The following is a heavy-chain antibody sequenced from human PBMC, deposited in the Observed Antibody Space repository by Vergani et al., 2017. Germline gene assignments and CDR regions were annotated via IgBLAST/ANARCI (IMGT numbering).Heavy chain of an antibody. V-gene: IGHV4-59*01. CDR3: ARGVGPIWCSSTSCYREKNWFDP. Sequence: QVQLQESGPGLVKPSETLSLTCTVSGCSLSSYYWSWIRQPPGKGLEWIGYSYYSGSTNYNPSLKSRVTISVDTAKNQLSLKLSPVTAADTAVYYCARGVGPIWCSSTSCYREKNWFDPWGQGTLVTVSS. D-gene: IGHD2-2*01. CDR1: GCSLSSYY. J-gene: IGHJ5*02. CDR2: SYYSGST.